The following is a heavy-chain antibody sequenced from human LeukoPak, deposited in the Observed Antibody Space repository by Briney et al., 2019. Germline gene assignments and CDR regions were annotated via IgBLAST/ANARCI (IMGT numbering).Heavy chain of an antibody. Sequence: SVRVSCTASGGVFTTYAISWVRQAPGQGLEWMGSIIPFLGTTNYAQKFQGRVTITADEPTRTAYMELTNVRADDTAVYYCTIIPNVILFTHYFEYWGQGTLVTVSS. CDR2: IIPFLGTT. D-gene: IGHD2-21*01. J-gene: IGHJ4*02. CDR1: GGVFTTYA. CDR3: TIIPNVILFTHYFEY. V-gene: IGHV1-69*11.